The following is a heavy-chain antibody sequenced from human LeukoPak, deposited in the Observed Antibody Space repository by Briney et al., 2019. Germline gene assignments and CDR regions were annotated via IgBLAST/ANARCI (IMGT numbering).Heavy chain of an antibody. CDR1: AFTFSSFE. Sequence: GGSLRLSCAASAFTFSSFEMSWVRQAPGKGLERVSYISSSGSTAYYADSVKGRFTISRDNSKNTLYLQMNSLRAEDTAVYHCAKSEGGIFGVVMYWGQGALVTVSS. CDR2: ISSSGSTA. D-gene: IGHD3-3*01. V-gene: IGHV3-48*03. J-gene: IGHJ4*02. CDR3: AKSEGGIFGVVMY.